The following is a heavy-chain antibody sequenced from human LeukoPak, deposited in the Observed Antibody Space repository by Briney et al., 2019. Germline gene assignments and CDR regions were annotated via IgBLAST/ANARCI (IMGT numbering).Heavy chain of an antibody. CDR1: GFPFSGYW. Sequence: PGGSLRLSCAASGFPFSGYWMTWVRQAPGRGLEGVATIKEDGSEAYFGDSVKGRFAISRDNAKNSLYLQMNSLRGEDTAVYYCARGGANRFDYWGQGTLVTVSS. J-gene: IGHJ4*02. CDR2: IKEDGSEA. D-gene: IGHD3-16*01. CDR3: ARGGANRFDY. V-gene: IGHV3-7*04.